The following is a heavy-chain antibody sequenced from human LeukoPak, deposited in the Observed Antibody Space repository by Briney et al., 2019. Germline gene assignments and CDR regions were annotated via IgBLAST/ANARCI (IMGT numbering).Heavy chain of an antibody. Sequence: GGSLRLSCAASAFTLSNYWISWVRRAPGKGLEWVANIKQDGSETYYVDSVRGRFTISRDNAKKSLYLQMNSLSAEDTAVYYCARDFWGTYRVDYFDYWGQGTLVTVSS. J-gene: IGHJ4*02. V-gene: IGHV3-7*01. CDR3: ARDFWGTYRVDYFDY. D-gene: IGHD3-16*02. CDR2: IKQDGSET. CDR1: AFTLSNYW.